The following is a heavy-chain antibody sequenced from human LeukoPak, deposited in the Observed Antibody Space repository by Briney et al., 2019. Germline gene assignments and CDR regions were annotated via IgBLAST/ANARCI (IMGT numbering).Heavy chain of an antibody. CDR2: INPHRGGK. J-gene: IGHJ4*02. Sequence: GASVKVSCKSSGYTFTSYGIRGVRQPPGQGLEGMGWINPHRGGKNYAQKFQGGVTMTRDTSITTAYMELSSLRSDDTAVYYCARDVGEYCSSTNCYASHYWGQGTLVTVSS. V-gene: IGHV1-2*02. CDR1: GYTFTSYG. D-gene: IGHD2-2*01. CDR3: ARDVGEYCSSTNCYASHY.